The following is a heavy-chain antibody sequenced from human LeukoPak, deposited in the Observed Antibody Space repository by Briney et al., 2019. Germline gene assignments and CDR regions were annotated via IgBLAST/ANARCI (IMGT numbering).Heavy chain of an antibody. J-gene: IGHJ4*02. D-gene: IGHD5-18*01. CDR3: ARDEDSYGSFDY. CDR2: INHSGST. Sequence: SETLSLTCAVYGGSFSSYYWSWIRQPPGKGLEWIGEINHSGSTKYNPSLKSRVTISVDTSKNQFSLKVSSVTVADTAVYYCARDEDSYGSFDYWGQGTLVTVSS. V-gene: IGHV4-34*01. CDR1: GGSFSSYY.